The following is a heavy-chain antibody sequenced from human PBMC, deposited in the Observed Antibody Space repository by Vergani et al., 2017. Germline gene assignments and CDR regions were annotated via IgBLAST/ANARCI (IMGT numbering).Heavy chain of an antibody. CDR2: IYSTGST. Sequence: QVQLQESGPGLVKSSETLSLTCSVSGDSISSGVYYWNWIRQHPGEGLEWIGYIYSTGSTHHNPSLRRRINMSVDTSKNQFSLKLNSVTAADTAMYYCARMGGYDEGDAFRIGYFDSWGPGILVTVSS. CDR1: GDSISSGVYY. D-gene: IGHD3-22*01. V-gene: IGHV4-31*03. J-gene: IGHJ4*02. CDR3: ARMGGYDEGDAFRIGYFDS.